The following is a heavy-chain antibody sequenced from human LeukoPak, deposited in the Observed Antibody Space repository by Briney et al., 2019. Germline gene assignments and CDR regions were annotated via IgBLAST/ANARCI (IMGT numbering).Heavy chain of an antibody. CDR2: INSDGSST. CDR1: GFTFSSYW. Sequence: EIGGSLRLSCAASGFTFSSYWMHWVRQAPGKGLVWVSGINSDGSSTSYADSVKGRFTISRDNAKNTLYLQMNSLRAEDTAVYYCARERDGIAAAGRPIDYWGQGTLVTVSS. J-gene: IGHJ4*02. V-gene: IGHV3-74*01. D-gene: IGHD6-13*01. CDR3: ARERDGIAAAGRPIDY.